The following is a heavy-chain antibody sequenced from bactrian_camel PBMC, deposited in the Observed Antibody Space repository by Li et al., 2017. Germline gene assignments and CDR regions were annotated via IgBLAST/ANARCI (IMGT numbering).Heavy chain of an antibody. CDR1: GFTVDNVD. Sequence: HVQLVESGGGSVKGGGSLRLACTAVGFTVDNVDMGWYRQVLGTECEMVSAIGYDGRPWYSDSVKGRFTISQDNAKNTVYLQMNSLKPEDTAVYYCTALDDGWVGSCLDFGYWGQGTQVTVS. J-gene: IGHJ6*01. D-gene: IGHD5*01. V-gene: IGHV3S55*01. CDR3: TALDDGWVGSCLDFGY. CDR2: IGYDGRP.